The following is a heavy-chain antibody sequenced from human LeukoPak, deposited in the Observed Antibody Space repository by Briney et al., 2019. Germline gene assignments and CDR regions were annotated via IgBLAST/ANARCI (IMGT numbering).Heavy chain of an antibody. CDR3: ARDSSAYYTFDI. Sequence: PGGSLRLSCAASGFTFGTYSMNWVRQAPGKGLEWVSSISSSGGYIFDADSVKGRFTISRDNAKNSLYLQMNSLRAEDTAVYYCARDSSAYYTFDIWGQGTMVTVSS. D-gene: IGHD3-22*01. V-gene: IGHV3-21*01. CDR2: ISSSGGYI. CDR1: GFTFGTYS. J-gene: IGHJ3*02.